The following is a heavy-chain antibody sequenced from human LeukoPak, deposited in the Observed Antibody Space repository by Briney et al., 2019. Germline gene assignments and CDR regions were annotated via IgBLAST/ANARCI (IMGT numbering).Heavy chain of an antibody. D-gene: IGHD1-26*01. V-gene: IGHV3-30*02. CDR3: AGVGSYLGGIDY. Sequence: GESLRLSCAASGFTFSSYGMHWVRQAPGKGLEWVAFIRYDGSNKYYADSVKGRFTISRDNSKNTLYLQMNSLRAEDTAVYYCAGVGSYLGGIDYWGQGTLVTVSS. J-gene: IGHJ4*02. CDR1: GFTFSSYG. CDR2: IRYDGSNK.